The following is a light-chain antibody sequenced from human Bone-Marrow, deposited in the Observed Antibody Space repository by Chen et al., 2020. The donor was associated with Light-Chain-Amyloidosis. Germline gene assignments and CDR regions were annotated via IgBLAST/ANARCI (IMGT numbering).Light chain of an antibody. CDR2: RDT. J-gene: IGLJ2*01. Sequence: SYELTQPPSVSVSSGQSPRITRSGDDLPTKYAYWYQQKQGQAPVLVIHRDTERPSGISERFSGSSSGTTATLTISGVQAEDEADYHCQSADSSGTYEVIFGGGTKLTVL. CDR1: DLPTKY. CDR3: QSADSSGTYEVI. V-gene: IGLV3-25*03.